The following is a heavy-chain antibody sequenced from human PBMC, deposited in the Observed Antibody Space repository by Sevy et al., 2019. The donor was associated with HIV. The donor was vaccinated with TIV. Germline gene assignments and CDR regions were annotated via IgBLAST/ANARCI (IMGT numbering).Heavy chain of an antibody. CDR2: IYTSGST. CDR3: ARAFPNSSPFLPFDP. CDR1: GGSISSGSYY. D-gene: IGHD1-1*01. V-gene: IGHV4-61*02. Sequence: SETLSLTCTVSGGSISSGSYYWSWIRQPAGKGLEWIGRIYTSGSTNYNPSPKSRVTISVDTSKNQFSLKLSSVTAADTAVYYCARAFPNSSPFLPFDPWGQGTLVTVSS. J-gene: IGHJ5*02.